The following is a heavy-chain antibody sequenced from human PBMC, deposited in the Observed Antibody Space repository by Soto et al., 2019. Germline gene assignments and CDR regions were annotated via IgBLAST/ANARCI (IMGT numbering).Heavy chain of an antibody. V-gene: IGHV4-39*01. D-gene: IGHD2-2*01. J-gene: IGHJ6*02. Sequence: SETLSLTCTVSGGSISSSSYYWGWIRPPPGKGLEWSGRIHYSGSTYYNPSPKSRVTIPVEPAKNQLFLKLCSVTATDTAVYYCARYTRSGCSSTRGYSDFWGQGSTVTVSS. CDR3: ARYTRSGCSSTRGYSDF. CDR2: IHYSGST. CDR1: GGSISSSSYY.